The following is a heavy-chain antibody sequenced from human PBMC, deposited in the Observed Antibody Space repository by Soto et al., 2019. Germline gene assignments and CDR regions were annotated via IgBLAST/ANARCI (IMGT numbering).Heavy chain of an antibody. J-gene: IGHJ3*02. CDR1: GFTVSSNY. Sequence: EVQLVESGGGLVQPGGSLRLSCAASGFTVSSNYMSWVRQAPGKGLEWVSVIYSGGSTYYADSVKGRFTISRDNYKTTLYLQMNSLRAEDTAVYYCASARGYSYGKDFDIWGQGTMVNVSS. CDR3: ASARGYSYGKDFDI. CDR2: IYSGGST. V-gene: IGHV3-66*01. D-gene: IGHD5-18*01.